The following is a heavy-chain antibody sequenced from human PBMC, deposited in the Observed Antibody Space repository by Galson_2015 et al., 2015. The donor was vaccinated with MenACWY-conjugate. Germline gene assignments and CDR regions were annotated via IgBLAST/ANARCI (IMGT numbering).Heavy chain of an antibody. CDR3: AGEFSY. Sequence: SLTCTVSGGSASSSGYSWTWIRQPPGKGLEWIGLIYDSGTTKYNPSLKGRVTISLDTSKNQVSLKLSSVTAADTAVYYCAGEFSYWGQGTLVTVSS. CDR2: IYDSGTT. CDR1: GGSASSSGYS. J-gene: IGHJ4*02. V-gene: IGHV4-61*08. D-gene: IGHD2/OR15-2a*01.